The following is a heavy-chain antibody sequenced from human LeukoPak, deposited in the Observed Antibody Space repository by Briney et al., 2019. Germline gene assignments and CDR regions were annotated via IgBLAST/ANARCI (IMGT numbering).Heavy chain of an antibody. J-gene: IGHJ4*02. CDR2: IYYSGST. Sequence: SETLSLTCTVSGGSISSGDYYWSWIRQPPGKGLEWIWYIYYSGSTYYNPSLKSRVTISVDTSKNQFSLKLSSVTAADTAVYYCAREVRTTNYGGHVDYWGQGTLVTVSS. CDR1: GGSISSGDYY. V-gene: IGHV4-30-4*08. CDR3: AREVRTTNYGGHVDY. D-gene: IGHD4-23*01.